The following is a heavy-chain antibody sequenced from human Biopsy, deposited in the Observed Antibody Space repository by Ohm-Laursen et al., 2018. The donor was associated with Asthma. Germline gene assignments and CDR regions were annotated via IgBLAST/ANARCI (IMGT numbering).Heavy chain of an antibody. CDR1: GFTFSSYG. J-gene: IGHJ4*02. Sequence: SLRLPCSAFGFTFSSYGMHWVRQAPGKGLEWVAVISYDGSNKYYADSVKGRFTISRDNSKNTLYLQMNSLRAEDTAVYYCASQSSGPDFWSGYYYFDYWGQGTLVTVSS. CDR3: ASQSSGPDFWSGYYYFDY. V-gene: IGHV3-30*03. D-gene: IGHD3-3*01. CDR2: ISYDGSNK.